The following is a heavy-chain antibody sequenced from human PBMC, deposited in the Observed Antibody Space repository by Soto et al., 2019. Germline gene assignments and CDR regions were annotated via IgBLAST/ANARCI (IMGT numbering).Heavy chain of an antibody. J-gene: IGHJ6*02. CDR3: AKRYYDSSGYCSIPYYYGMDV. CDR2: ISGSGGST. Sequence: EVQLLESGGGLVQPGGSLRLSCAASGFTFSSYAMSWVRQAPGKGLEWVSAISGSGGSTYYADSVKGRFTISRDNSKNTLYLQMNSLRAEDTAVYYCAKRYYDSSGYCSIPYYYGMDVWGQGTTVTVSS. D-gene: IGHD3-22*01. V-gene: IGHV3-23*01. CDR1: GFTFSSYA.